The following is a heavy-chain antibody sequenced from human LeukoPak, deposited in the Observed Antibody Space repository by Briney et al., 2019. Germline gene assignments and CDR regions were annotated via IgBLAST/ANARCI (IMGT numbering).Heavy chain of an antibody. V-gene: IGHV4-39*01. CDR2: IYYSGST. CDR3: ARSERRGYGGGFWFDP. J-gene: IGHJ5*02. Sequence: PSETLSLTCTVSGGSISSSSYYWGWIRQPPGKGLEWIGSIYYSGSTYYNPSLKSRVTISVDTSKNQFSLKLSSVTAADTAVYYCARSERRGYGGGFWFDPWGQGTLVTVSS. CDR1: GGSISSSSYY. D-gene: IGHD4-23*01.